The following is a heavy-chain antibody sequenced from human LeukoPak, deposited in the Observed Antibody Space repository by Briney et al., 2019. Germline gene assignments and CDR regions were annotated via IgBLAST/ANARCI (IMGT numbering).Heavy chain of an antibody. D-gene: IGHD6-6*01. Sequence: PGGFLRLSCAASGFTFSSYAMHWVRQAPGKGLEWVAVISYDGSNKYYADSVKGRFTISRDNSKNTLYLQMNSLRAEDTAVYYCARGGNSSWDYWGQGALVTVSS. CDR2: ISYDGSNK. CDR3: ARGGNSSWDY. V-gene: IGHV3-30-3*01. CDR1: GFTFSSYA. J-gene: IGHJ4*02.